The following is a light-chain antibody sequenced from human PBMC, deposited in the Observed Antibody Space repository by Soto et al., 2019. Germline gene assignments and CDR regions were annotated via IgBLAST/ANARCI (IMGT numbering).Light chain of an antibody. J-gene: IGKJ1*01. CDR2: LGS. CDR1: QNLLHIGGYNY. V-gene: IGKV2-28*01. Sequence: DTVVTQSPLSLSVTPGEPASISCRPSQNLLHIGGYNYLDWYVQKPGQSPQLLIFLGSYRASGVPDRFSGSGSGTDFTLRISRVEAEDVGVYYCMEAVYTRTFGPGTKVDIK. CDR3: MEAVYTRT.